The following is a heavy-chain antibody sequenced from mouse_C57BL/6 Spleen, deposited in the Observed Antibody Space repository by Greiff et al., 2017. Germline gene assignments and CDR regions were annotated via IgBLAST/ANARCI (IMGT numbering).Heavy chain of an antibody. CDR2: IWWDDDK. Sequence: QVTLKVSGPGILQPSQTLSLTCSFSGFSLSTFGMGVGWIRQPSGKGLEWLAHIWWDDDKYYNPALKSRLTISKATSKNQVFLKSANVDTADTATYYSARIAGSRDSYAMDYWGQGTSVTVSS. V-gene: IGHV8-8*01. CDR3: ARIAGSRDSYAMDY. J-gene: IGHJ4*01. D-gene: IGHD1-1*01. CDR1: GFSLSTFGMG.